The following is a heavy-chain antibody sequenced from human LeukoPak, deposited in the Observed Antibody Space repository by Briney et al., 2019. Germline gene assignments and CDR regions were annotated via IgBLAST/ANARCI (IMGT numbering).Heavy chain of an antibody. J-gene: IGHJ4*02. CDR2: ISHSGIT. V-gene: IGHV4-38-2*02. D-gene: IGHD3-10*01. CDR1: GYPIGSSYY. CDR3: ARDRGFMTADY. Sequence: SETLSLTCTVSGYPIGSSYYWVWIRLAPGQGLEWIASISHSGITYYNPSLRSRVTISKDTSRNQFSPQLNSVTAADTALYYCARDRGFMTADYWGQGTLLTVSS.